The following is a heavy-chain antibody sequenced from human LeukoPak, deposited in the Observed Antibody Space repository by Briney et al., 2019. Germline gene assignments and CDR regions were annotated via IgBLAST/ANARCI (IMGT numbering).Heavy chain of an antibody. CDR2: ISSNSSTI. CDR3: AMVRGVIFDY. V-gene: IGHV3-48*04. CDR1: GITFSRYS. D-gene: IGHD3-10*01. J-gene: IGHJ4*02. Sequence: PGGPLRLSCAASGITFSRYSMNWVRQAPGKGLEWVSYISSNSSTIYYADSVKGRFTVSRDDAKNSLYLQMNSLRVEDTAVYYCAMVRGVIFDYWGQGTLVTVSS.